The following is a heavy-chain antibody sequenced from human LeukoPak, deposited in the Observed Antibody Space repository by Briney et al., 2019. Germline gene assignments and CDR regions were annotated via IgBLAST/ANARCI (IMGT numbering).Heavy chain of an antibody. D-gene: IGHD3-16*01. CDR3: ARIDSPTVYTYYMDL. CDR2: ISPGSGTI. V-gene: IGHV3-48*04. J-gene: IGHJ6*03. CDR1: GFSFNRRG. Sequence: GGSLRLSCATSGFSFNRRGMNWVRHPPGKGLEWVSYISPGSGTIYYAESVKGRFTVSRDDAKNSLYLQMNTLRAEDTAVYYCARIDSPTVYTYYMDLWGKGTTVTVAS.